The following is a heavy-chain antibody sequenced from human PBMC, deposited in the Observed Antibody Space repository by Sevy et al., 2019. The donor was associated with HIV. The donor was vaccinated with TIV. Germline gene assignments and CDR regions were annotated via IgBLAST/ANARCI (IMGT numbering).Heavy chain of an antibody. Sequence: GGSLRLSCAASGFTFSTYGMHWVRQAPGKGLEWVAFIRFDGTIQYYTDSVKGRLTISRDNSKNTLYLQMNSVRAEDTAVYFCAKVLHIVVVPAAIDYYYGMDVWGQGTTVTVSS. J-gene: IGHJ6*02. CDR3: AKVLHIVVVPAAIDYYYGMDV. V-gene: IGHV3-30*02. D-gene: IGHD2-2*01. CDR1: GFTFSTYG. CDR2: IRFDGTIQ.